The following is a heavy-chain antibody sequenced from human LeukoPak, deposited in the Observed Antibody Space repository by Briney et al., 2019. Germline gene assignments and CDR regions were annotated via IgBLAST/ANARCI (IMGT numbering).Heavy chain of an antibody. J-gene: IGHJ4*02. V-gene: IGHV1-8*02. CDR1: GNSFTAFY. CDR3: ARGKKVKTGGSGWGTFDY. Sequence: ASVKVSCKASGNSFTAFYIHWVRQATGQGLEWMGWMNPNSGNTGYAQKFQGRVTMTRNTSISTAYMELSSLRSEDTAVYYCARGKKVKTGGSGWGTFDYWGQGTLVTVSS. D-gene: IGHD6-19*01. CDR2: MNPNSGNT.